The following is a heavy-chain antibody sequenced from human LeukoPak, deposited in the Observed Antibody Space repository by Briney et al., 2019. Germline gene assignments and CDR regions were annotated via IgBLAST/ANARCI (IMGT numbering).Heavy chain of an antibody. J-gene: IGHJ4*02. Sequence: SETLSLTCTVSGGSISSSSYYWGWIRQPPGKGLEWIGSIYYSGSTYYNPSLKSRVTISVDTSKNQFSLKLSSVTAADTAVYYCARHEEGGGPIDYWGQGTLVTVSS. D-gene: IGHD3-10*01. CDR1: GGSISSSSYY. V-gene: IGHV4-39*01. CDR3: ARHEEGGGPIDY. CDR2: IYYSGST.